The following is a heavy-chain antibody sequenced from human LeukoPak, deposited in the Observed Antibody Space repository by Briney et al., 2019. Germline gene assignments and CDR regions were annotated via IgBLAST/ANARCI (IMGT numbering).Heavy chain of an antibody. V-gene: IGHV3-30-3*01. D-gene: IGHD3-3*01. Sequence: PGGSLRLSCAASGFTFSDAWMSWVRQAPGKGLEWVAVISYDGSNKYYADSVKGRFTISRDNSKNTLYLQMNSLRAEDTAVYYCAREPTIFGVVIFDYWGQGTLVTVSS. CDR1: GFTFSDAW. CDR2: ISYDGSNK. CDR3: AREPTIFGVVIFDY. J-gene: IGHJ4*02.